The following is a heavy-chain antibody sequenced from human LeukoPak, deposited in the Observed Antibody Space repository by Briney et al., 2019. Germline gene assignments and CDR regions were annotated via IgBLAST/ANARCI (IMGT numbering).Heavy chain of an antibody. D-gene: IGHD3-10*01. CDR1: GFTFSNYW. CDR2: ITSDASST. J-gene: IGHJ3*02. CDR3: AREFEGQEAGAYGSGSYDVFDI. V-gene: IGHV3-74*01. Sequence: GGSLRLSCAASGFTFSNYWMHWVRRAPGKGLVWVSRITSDASSTSYADSVKGRFTISRDNAKNTLYLRMNRLRAEDTAVYYCAREFEGQEAGAYGSGSYDVFDIWGQGTMVTVSS.